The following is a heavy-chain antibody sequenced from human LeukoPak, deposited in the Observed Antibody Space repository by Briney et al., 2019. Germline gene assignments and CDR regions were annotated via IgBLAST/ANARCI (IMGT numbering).Heavy chain of an antibody. V-gene: IGHV1-18*01. CDR2: ISAYNGNT. CDR1: GYTFTSYG. Sequence: ASVKVSCKASGYTFTSYGISWVRQAPGRGLEWMGWISAYNGNTNYAQKLQGRVTMTTDTSTSTAYMELRSLRSDDTAVYYCARGYRLTRQPNDAFDIWGQGTMVTVSS. CDR3: ARGYRLTRQPNDAFDI. J-gene: IGHJ3*02. D-gene: IGHD5-18*01.